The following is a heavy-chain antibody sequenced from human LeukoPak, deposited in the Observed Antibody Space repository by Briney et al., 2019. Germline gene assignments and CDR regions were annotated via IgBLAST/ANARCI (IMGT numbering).Heavy chain of an antibody. CDR3: ARISPLCGGDCYLIDY. V-gene: IGHV3-30-3*01. D-gene: IGHD2-21*02. CDR2: ISYDGSNK. Sequence: GGSLRLSCAASGFTFSSYAMHWVRQAPGKGLEWVAVISYDGSNKYYADSVKGRFTISRDNSKNTLYLQMNSLRAEDTAVYYCARISPLCGGDCYLIDYWGQGTLVTVSS. J-gene: IGHJ4*02. CDR1: GFTFSSYA.